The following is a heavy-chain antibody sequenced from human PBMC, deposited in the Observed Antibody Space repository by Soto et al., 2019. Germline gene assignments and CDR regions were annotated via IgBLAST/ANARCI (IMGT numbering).Heavy chain of an antibody. CDR1: GGSISSGGYY. CDR2: IYYSGST. CDR3: AGYCSSTSCHAYYYYGMDV. J-gene: IGHJ6*02. V-gene: IGHV4-31*03. D-gene: IGHD2-2*03. Sequence: SETLSLTCTVSGGSISSGGYYWSWIRQHPGKGLEWIGYIYYSGSTYYNPSLKSRVTISVDTSKNQFSLKLSSVTAADTAVYYCAGYCSSTSCHAYYYYGMDVWGQGTKVTVSS.